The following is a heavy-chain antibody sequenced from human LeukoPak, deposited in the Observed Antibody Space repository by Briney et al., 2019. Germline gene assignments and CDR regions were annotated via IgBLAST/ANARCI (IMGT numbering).Heavy chain of an antibody. CDR2: IRYDGSNK. V-gene: IGHV3-30*02. CDR3: AKRDF. Sequence: GGSLRLSCAAPGFTFSTYGIHWVRQAPGKGLEWVAFIRYDGSNKYYADSVKGRFTISKDNSKNTLFLQMNSLRPEDTAVYYCAKRDFWGQGTLVTVSS. J-gene: IGHJ4*02. CDR1: GFTFSTYG.